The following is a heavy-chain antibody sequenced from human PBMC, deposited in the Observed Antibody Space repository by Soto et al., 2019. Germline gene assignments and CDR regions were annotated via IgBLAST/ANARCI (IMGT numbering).Heavy chain of an antibody. CDR1: GGSFSSYG. Sequence: QVQLVQSGAEVKKPGSSVKVSCKASGGSFSSYGINWVRQAPGQGLGSMGGIIPLFDTVNYAQKFQGRVTITAAKSTRTAYMELSSLTSEDTAVYDCARDPPYGSGLLAPWGEGTLGTVSS. CDR3: ARDPPYGSGLLAP. CDR2: IIPLFDTV. V-gene: IGHV1-69*06. J-gene: IGHJ5*02. D-gene: IGHD3-10*01.